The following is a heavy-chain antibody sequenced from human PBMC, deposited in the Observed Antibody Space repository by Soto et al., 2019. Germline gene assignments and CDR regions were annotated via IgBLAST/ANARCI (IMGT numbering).Heavy chain of an antibody. D-gene: IGHD1-26*01. CDR2: VSASGANT. CDR3: AKGGWGDY. J-gene: IGHJ4*02. CDR1: GFTFSTFV. V-gene: IGHV3-23*01. Sequence: EVQLLESGGGLVQPGGSLRLSCAASGFTFSTFVLTWVRQAPGKGLEWVSAVSASGANTYYADSVKGRFTISRDNSKNTLFLQMNRLRDEDTAIYYCAKGGWGDYWGQGTLVTVSS.